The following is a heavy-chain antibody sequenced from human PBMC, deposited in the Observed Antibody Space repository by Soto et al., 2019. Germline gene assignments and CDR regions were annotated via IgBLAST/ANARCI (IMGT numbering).Heavy chain of an antibody. CDR1: GYTFTGYY. D-gene: IGHD2-15*01. CDR3: ARVAGWTHRRYYFDY. Sequence: ASVKVSCKASGYTFTGYYMHWVRQAPGQGLEWMGWINPNSGGTNYAQKFQGRVTMTRDTSTSTVYMELSSLRSEDTAVYYCARVAGWTHRRYYFDYWGQGTLVTVSS. V-gene: IGHV1-2*02. J-gene: IGHJ4*02. CDR2: INPNSGGT.